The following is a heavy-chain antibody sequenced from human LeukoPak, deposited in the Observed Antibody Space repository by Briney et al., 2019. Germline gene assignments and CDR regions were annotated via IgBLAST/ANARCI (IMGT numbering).Heavy chain of an antibody. CDR3: ASGFYCSTSDCYTQRDY. CDR1: GGSISGYY. CDR2: VYSSGGA. V-gene: IGHV4-4*07. D-gene: IGHD2-2*02. Sequence: SETLSLTCSVSGGSISGYYWSWFRQPAGKGLEWIGRVYSSGGAKYLPSLKSRVTMSVDTSENQFSLKLSSVTAADTAVYYCASGFYCSTSDCYTQRDYWGQGTLVTVSS. J-gene: IGHJ4*02.